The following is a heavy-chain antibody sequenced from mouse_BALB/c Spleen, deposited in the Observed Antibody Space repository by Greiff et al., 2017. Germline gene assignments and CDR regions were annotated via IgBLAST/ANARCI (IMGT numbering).Heavy chain of an antibody. CDR3: ARRELDYFDY. Sequence: QVQLQQSGPELVKPGASVRISCKASGYTFTSYYIHWVKQRPGQGLEWIGWIYPGNVNTKYNEKFKGKATLTADKSSSTAYMQLSSLTSEDSAVYFCARRELDYFDYWGQGTTLTVSS. V-gene: IGHV1S56*01. J-gene: IGHJ2*01. CDR1: GYTFTSYY. CDR2: IYPGNVNT.